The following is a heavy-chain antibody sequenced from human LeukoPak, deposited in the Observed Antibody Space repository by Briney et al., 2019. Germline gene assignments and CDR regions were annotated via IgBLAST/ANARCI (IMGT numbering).Heavy chain of an antibody. Sequence: SETLSLTCAVSGGSISSSNWWSWVRQPPGEGLEWIGEIYHSGSTNYNPSLKSRVTISVDKSKNQFSLKLSSVTAADTAVYYCARDRIVVVPAAMDYYYYGMDVWGKGTTVTVSS. J-gene: IGHJ6*04. CDR1: GGSISSSNW. CDR2: IYHSGST. D-gene: IGHD2-2*01. CDR3: ARDRIVVVPAAMDYYYYGMDV. V-gene: IGHV4-4*02.